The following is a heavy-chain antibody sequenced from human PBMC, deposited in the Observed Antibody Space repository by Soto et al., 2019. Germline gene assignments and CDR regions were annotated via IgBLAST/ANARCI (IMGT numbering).Heavy chain of an antibody. D-gene: IGHD3-3*01. CDR1: CYSISSGYY. CDR3: AREKDFWSGYYFDY. J-gene: IGHJ4*02. V-gene: IGHV4-38-2*02. Sequence: PSETLSLTCAVSCYSISSGYYWGWIRQPPGKGLEWIGSIYHSGSTYYNPSLKSRVTISVDTSKNQFSLKLSSVTAADTAVYYCAREKDFWSGYYFDYWGQGTLVTVSS. CDR2: IYHSGST.